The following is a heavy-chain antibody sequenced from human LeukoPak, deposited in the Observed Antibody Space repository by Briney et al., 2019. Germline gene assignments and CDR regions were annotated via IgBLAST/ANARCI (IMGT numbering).Heavy chain of an antibody. CDR3: ARSGYDIIFDY. V-gene: IGHV3-48*03. CDR2: ISSRGSTI. Sequence: GGSLRLSCAASGFTFSSYEMNWVRQAPGKGLEWVSYISSRGSTIYCADSVKGRFTISRDNAKNSLYLQMNSLRAEDTAVYYCARSGYDIIFDYWGQGTLITVSS. CDR1: GFTFSSYE. J-gene: IGHJ4*02. D-gene: IGHD5-12*01.